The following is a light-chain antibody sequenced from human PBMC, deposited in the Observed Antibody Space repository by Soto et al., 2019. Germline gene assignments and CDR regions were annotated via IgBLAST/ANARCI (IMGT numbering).Light chain of an antibody. CDR3: QSYDSSLSGYVV. CDR1: SSNIGAGYD. V-gene: IGLV1-40*01. J-gene: IGLJ2*01. CDR2: GNS. Sequence: QSVLTQPPSVSGALGQRVTISCTGSSSNIGAGYDVHWYQQLPGTAPKLLIYGNSNRPSVVPDRFSGSKSVTSASLAITGLQAEDASDYYCQSYDSSLSGYVVFGGGTKVT.